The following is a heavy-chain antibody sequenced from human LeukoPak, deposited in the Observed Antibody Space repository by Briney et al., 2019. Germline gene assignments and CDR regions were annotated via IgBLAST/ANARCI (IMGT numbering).Heavy chain of an antibody. CDR1: GGSITTTPYY. CDR2: IYSSGTT. V-gene: IGHV4-39*01. Sequence: PSETLSLTCTVPGGSITTTPYYWAWIRQPPGKGLEWIGNIYSSGTTYYTPSLKSRVSISVDTSKNQFSLKLSSVTTADTAVYFCARLPTGYPNWFDPWGQGTLVTVSS. J-gene: IGHJ5*02. D-gene: IGHD3-9*01. CDR3: ARLPTGYPNWFDP.